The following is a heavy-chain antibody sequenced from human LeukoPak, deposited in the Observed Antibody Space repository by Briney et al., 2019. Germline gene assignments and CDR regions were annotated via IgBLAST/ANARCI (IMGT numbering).Heavy chain of an antibody. CDR2: IIPIFGTA. CDR1: GGTFSSYA. CDR3: ARAAFRHYDSSGLLFDY. J-gene: IGHJ4*02. Sequence: SVKVSCKASGGTFSSYAISWVRQAPGQGLEWMGGIIPIFGTANYAQKFQGRVTITTDESTSTAYMELSSLRSEDTAMYYCARAAFRHYDSSGLLFDYWGQGTLVTASS. D-gene: IGHD3-22*01. V-gene: IGHV1-69*05.